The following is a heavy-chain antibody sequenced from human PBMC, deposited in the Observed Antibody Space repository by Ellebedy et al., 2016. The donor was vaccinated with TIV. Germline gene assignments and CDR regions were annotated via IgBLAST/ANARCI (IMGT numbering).Heavy chain of an antibody. Sequence: PGGSLRLSCAASGFSFSNYWMTWVRQAPGKGLEWVANINQDGSEEQYVDSVKGRFTISRDNAKNSLYLKMSSLRAEDTAVYYCARDPAGRTWGAFDLWGQGTMATVSS. CDR3: ARDPAGRTWGAFDL. V-gene: IGHV3-7*03. CDR2: INQDGSEE. J-gene: IGHJ3*01. D-gene: IGHD1-26*01. CDR1: GFSFSNYW.